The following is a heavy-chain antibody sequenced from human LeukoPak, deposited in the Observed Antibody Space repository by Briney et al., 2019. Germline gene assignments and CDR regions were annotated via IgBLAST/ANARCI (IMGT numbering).Heavy chain of an antibody. Sequence: ASLRLSCAASGFTFSSYAMSWVRQAPGKGLEWVSAISGSGGSTYYADSVKGRFTISRDNSKNTLYLQMNSLRAEDTAVYYCAKDKDYGVLGWFDPWGQGTLVTVSS. CDR3: AKDKDYGVLGWFDP. J-gene: IGHJ5*02. CDR2: ISGSGGST. V-gene: IGHV3-23*01. CDR1: GFTFSSYA. D-gene: IGHD4-17*01.